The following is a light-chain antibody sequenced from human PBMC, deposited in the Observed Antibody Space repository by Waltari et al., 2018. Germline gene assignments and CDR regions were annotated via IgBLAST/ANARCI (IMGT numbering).Light chain of an antibody. CDR1: QSVLSSSNNKNY. J-gene: IGKJ5*01. CDR3: QQYYSTPPVT. CDR2: WAS. V-gene: IGKV4-1*01. Sequence: DIVMTQSPDSLAVSLGERATINCTSSQSVLSSSNNKNYLAWYQQKPGQPPKLLIYWASTRESGVPDRFSGSGSGTDFTLTISSLRAEDVAVYYCQQYYSTPPVTFGQGTRLEIK.